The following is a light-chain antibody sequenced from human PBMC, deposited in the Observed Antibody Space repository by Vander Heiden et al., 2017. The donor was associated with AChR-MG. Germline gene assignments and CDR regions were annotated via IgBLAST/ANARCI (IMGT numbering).Light chain of an antibody. J-gene: IGLJ3*02. CDR1: SSDAGEYTY. CDR3: CSYAGSYTVV. V-gene: IGLV2-11*01. Sequence: QSALTQPHSVSGSPGQSPTISCTGTSSDAGEYTYVSWYQQHPGKAPKLISDDVTHRPSGVPDRFSGSKSGDTASLTISGLQAEDETYYYCCSYAGSYTVVFGGGTTLTVL. CDR2: DVT.